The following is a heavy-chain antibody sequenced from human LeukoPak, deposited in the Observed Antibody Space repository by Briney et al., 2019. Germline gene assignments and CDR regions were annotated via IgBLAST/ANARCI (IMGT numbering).Heavy chain of an antibody. D-gene: IGHD5-24*01. Sequence: GGSLRLSCAAYGFTFSSYAIHWDRQAPGKGLEWVAVISFDGSNKYYADSVKGRFTISRDNSKNTLYLQMNSLRAEDTAVYYCAIMGGLQRAFDYWGQGSLVTVSS. CDR3: AIMGGLQRAFDY. CDR2: ISFDGSNK. V-gene: IGHV3-30-3*01. J-gene: IGHJ4*02. CDR1: GFTFSSYA.